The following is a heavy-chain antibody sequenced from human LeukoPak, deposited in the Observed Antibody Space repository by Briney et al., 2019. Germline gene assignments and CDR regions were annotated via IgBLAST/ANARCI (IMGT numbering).Heavy chain of an antibody. J-gene: IGHJ4*02. V-gene: IGHV1-69*06. CDR2: ITPIFGTA. Sequence: SVKVSCKASGGTFSSYAISWVRQAPGQGLEWMGRITPIFGTANYAQKFQGRVTITADKSTSTAYMELSSLRSEDTAVYYCARRDGYKFDYWGQGTLVTVSS. CDR1: GGTFSSYA. D-gene: IGHD5-24*01. CDR3: ARRDGYKFDY.